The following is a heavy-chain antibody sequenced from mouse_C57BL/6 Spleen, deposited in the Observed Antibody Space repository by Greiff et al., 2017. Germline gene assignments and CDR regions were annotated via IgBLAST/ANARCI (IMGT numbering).Heavy chain of an antibody. V-gene: IGHV1-55*01. CDR3: ARRITTVVAFDY. J-gene: IGHJ2*01. D-gene: IGHD1-1*01. Sequence: VQLQQPGAELVKPGASVKMSCKASGYTFTSYWITWVKQRPGQGLEWIGDIYPGSGSTNYNEKFKSKATLTVDTSSSTAYMQLSSLTSEDSAVDYCARRITTVVAFDYWGQGTTLTVSS. CDR1: GYTFTSYW. CDR2: IYPGSGST.